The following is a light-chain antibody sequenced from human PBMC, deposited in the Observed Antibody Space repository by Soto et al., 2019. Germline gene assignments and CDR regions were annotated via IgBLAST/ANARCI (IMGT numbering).Light chain of an antibody. Sequence: QPVLTQSPSASASLGASVKLTCTLSSGHSSYAIAWHQQQPEKGPRYLMKLNSDGSHSKGDGIPDRFSGSSSGAERYLTISSLQSEDEDDYYCQTWVTGTYVVFGGGTKVTVL. CDR1: SGHSSYA. CDR3: QTWVTGTYVV. V-gene: IGLV4-69*01. J-gene: IGLJ2*01. CDR2: LNSDGSH.